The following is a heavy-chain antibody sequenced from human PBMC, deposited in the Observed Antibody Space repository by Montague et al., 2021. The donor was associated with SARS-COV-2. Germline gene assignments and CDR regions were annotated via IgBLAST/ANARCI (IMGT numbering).Heavy chain of an antibody. Sequence: SETLSLTCTVSSDSISSSYLGLTRPPPGTRLDSLGYVYFSGTTISNPSPNSRIAISVDTSKNQFSLRLDSVTAADTAIYYCATLTQSNGDFWGQGALVTVSA. CDR1: SDSISSSY. CDR2: VYFSGTT. CDR3: ATLTQSNGDF. V-gene: IGHV4-4*08. D-gene: IGHD4/OR15-4a*01. J-gene: IGHJ4*02.